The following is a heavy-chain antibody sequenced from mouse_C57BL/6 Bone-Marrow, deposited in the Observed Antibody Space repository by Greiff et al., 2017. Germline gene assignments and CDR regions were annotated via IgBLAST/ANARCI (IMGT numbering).Heavy chain of an antibody. Sequence: EVKLVESEGGLVQPGSSMKLSCTASGFTFSDYYMAWVRQVPEKGLEWVANINYDGSSTYYLDSLKSRFIISRDNAKNILYLQISSLKSEDTATXNCERETTVSSRSYYGDYWGQGTTLTVSS. J-gene: IGHJ2*01. CDR1: GFTFSDYY. CDR3: ERETTVSSRSYYGDY. V-gene: IGHV5-16*01. D-gene: IGHD1-1*01. CDR2: INYDGSST.